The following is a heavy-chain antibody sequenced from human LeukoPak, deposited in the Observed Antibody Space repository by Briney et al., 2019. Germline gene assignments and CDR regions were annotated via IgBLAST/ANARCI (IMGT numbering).Heavy chain of an antibody. CDR1: GFTFSSYA. D-gene: IGHD5-18*01. J-gene: IGHJ4*02. CDR3: ARDGGYSYGSLPHY. V-gene: IGHV3-30-3*01. Sequence: PGRSLRLSCAASGFTFSSYAMHWVRQAPGKGLEWVAVISYDGSNKYYADSVKGRFTISRDNSKNTLYLQMNSLRAEDTAVYYCARDGGYSYGSLPHYWGQGTLVTVSS. CDR2: ISYDGSNK.